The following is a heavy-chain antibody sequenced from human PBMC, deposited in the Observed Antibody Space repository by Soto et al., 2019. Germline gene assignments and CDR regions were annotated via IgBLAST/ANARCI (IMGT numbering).Heavy chain of an antibody. D-gene: IGHD3-10*01. V-gene: IGHV3-30*18. CDR1: GFTFSSYG. CDR2: ISYDGSNK. Sequence: QVQLVESGGGVVQPGRSLRLSCAASGFTFSSYGMHWVRQAPGKGLEWVAVISYDGSNKYYADSVKGRFTISRDNSKNTLYLQMNSLRAEDTAVYYCAKGDGLLWFGELFGGLDYWGQGTLVIVST. CDR3: AKGDGLLWFGELFGGLDY. J-gene: IGHJ4*02.